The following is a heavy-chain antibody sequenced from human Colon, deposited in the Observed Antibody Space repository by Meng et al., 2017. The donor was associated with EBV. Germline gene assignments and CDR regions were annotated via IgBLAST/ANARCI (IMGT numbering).Heavy chain of an antibody. CDR2: IHYNGST. D-gene: IGHD3-22*01. V-gene: IGHV4-31*04. Sequence: VRRQESRPGLVKPSQTLSLPCTVSGGSISSGTFYWGWIRQRPGKGLEWIAYIHYNGSTYYSPSLKSRVTISVDTSKNQLSLKLSSMTAAETAVYYCARYVFDSSSLYSNWFDPWGQGTLVTVSS. CDR1: GGSISSGTFY. J-gene: IGHJ5*02. CDR3: ARYVFDSSSLYSNWFDP.